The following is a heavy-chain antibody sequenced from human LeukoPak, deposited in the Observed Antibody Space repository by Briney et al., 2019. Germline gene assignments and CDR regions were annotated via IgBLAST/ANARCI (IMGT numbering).Heavy chain of an antibody. CDR3: ARGDGYTWPLDY. V-gene: IGHV3-48*04. CDR2: ISSSGSTI. Sequence: GGSLRLSCAASGFTFSSYAMSWVRQAPGKGLEWVSYISSSGSTIYYADSVKGRFTISRDNAKNSLYLQMNSLRAEDTAVYYCARGDGYTWPLDYWGQGTLVTVSS. CDR1: GFTFSSYA. J-gene: IGHJ4*02. D-gene: IGHD5-24*01.